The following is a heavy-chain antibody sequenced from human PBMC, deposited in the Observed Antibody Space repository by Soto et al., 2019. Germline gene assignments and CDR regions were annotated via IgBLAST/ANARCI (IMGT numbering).Heavy chain of an antibody. CDR1: GFTLSDNW. J-gene: IGHJ4*02. V-gene: IGHV3-74*03. Sequence: EVQLVESGGGLVQPGGSLRLSCAASGFTLSDNWIHWVRGVPGKGLVWVSRTNSDGSSVTYADSVKGRFTLSRDNAKYTWFLQMDSLRVEDTAMYYCVRAPEQRPFDYWGQGTLVTVSS. CDR3: VRAPEQRPFDY. D-gene: IGHD6-25*01. CDR2: TNSDGSSV.